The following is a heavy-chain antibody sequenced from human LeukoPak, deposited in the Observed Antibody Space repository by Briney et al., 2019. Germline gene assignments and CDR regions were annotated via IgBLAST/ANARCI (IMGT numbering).Heavy chain of an antibody. D-gene: IGHD5-18*01. V-gene: IGHV3-7*01. CDR2: IKQDGSEK. J-gene: IGHJ4*02. CDR1: GFTFSSFW. Sequence: HPGGSLRLSCAASGFTFSSFWMSWVRQAPGKGLEWVAKIKQDGSEKYYVDSVKGRLTISRDNAKNSLYLQMNSLRAEDTAVYYCVRDHLIYSYGLTGFDYWGQGTLVTVSS. CDR3: VRDHLIYSYGLTGFDY.